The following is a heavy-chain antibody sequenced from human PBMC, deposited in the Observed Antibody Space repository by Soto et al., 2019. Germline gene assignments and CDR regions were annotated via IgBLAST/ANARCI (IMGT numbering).Heavy chain of an antibody. Sequence: SETLSLTCAVSGGSISSGDYYWSWIRQPPGKGLEWIGYIYYSGSTYYNPSLKSRVTISVDTSKNQFSLKLSSVTAADTAVYYCARGPPNSGYDLGGFFDYWGQGALVTVSS. V-gene: IGHV4-30-4*01. CDR1: GGSISSGDYY. CDR3: ARGPPNSGYDLGGFFDY. CDR2: IYYSGST. J-gene: IGHJ4*02. D-gene: IGHD5-12*01.